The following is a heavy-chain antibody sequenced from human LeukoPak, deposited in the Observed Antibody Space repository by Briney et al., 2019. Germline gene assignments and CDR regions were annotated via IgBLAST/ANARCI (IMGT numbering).Heavy chain of an antibody. CDR3: ARLTPYGGSPLSDY. CDR2: INHSGST. V-gene: IGHV4-34*01. J-gene: IGHJ4*02. CDR1: IGALWGYN. Sequence: SETLSLTCAVYIGALWGYNWGWVRDPPGEGLECIGEINHSGSTNHTPSRKSRVTISVDKSKNQSSLKLSSVPAAETTVYYCARLTPYGGSPLSDYWGQGTLVTVSS. D-gene: IGHD1-26*01.